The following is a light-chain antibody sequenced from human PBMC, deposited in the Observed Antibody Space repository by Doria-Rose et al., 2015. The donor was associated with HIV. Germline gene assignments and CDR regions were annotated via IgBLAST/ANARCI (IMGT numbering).Light chain of an antibody. V-gene: IGKV1-39*01. Sequence: LNWYQQKAGKAPKPLIFTATTLQSGVPSRFGGGGSGTDFTLTISSLQPEDFATYYCQQTYSFPYSFGQGTKLDIE. J-gene: IGKJ2*01. CDR3: QQTYSFPYS. CDR2: TAT.